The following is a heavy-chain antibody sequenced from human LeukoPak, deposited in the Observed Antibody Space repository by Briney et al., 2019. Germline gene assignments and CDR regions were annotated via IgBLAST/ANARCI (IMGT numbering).Heavy chain of an antibody. D-gene: IGHD3-22*01. CDR2: ISSSGSTI. V-gene: IGHV3-11*04. J-gene: IGHJ4*02. CDR1: GFTFSDYY. CDR3: ARELDYYDSSGPPFDY. Sequence: GGSLRLSCAASGFTFSDYYMSWIRQAPGKGLEWVSYISSSGSTIYYADSVKGRFTISRDNAKNSLYLQMNSLRAEDTAVYYCARELDYYDSSGPPFDYWGQGTLVTVSS.